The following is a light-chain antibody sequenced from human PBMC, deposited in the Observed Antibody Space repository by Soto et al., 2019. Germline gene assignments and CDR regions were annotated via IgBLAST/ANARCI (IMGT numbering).Light chain of an antibody. CDR3: SSYSSGDTPYV. Sequence: QSVLTQPASVSGSPGQSITISCTGTTSDVGGYNYVSWYQHHPGKAPKLMISDVRHRPSGVSDRFSGSKSGNAASLTISGLQAEDEADYYCSSYSSGDTPYVFGTGTKLTVL. V-gene: IGLV2-14*03. CDR1: TSDVGGYNY. CDR2: DVR. J-gene: IGLJ1*01.